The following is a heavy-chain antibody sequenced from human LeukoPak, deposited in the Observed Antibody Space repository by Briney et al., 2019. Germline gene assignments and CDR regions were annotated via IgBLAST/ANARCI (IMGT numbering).Heavy chain of an antibody. CDR1: GFTFSSYA. Sequence: PGGSLRLSCGASGFTFSSYAMSWVRQAPRKGLEWVSATSGSGGSTYYADSVKGRYTISRDNSKNTLYLQMNSLRAEDTAVYYCAKDHYGTVAGDAFDIWGQGTMVTVSS. V-gene: IGHV3-23*01. D-gene: IGHD4-17*01. CDR3: AKDHYGTVAGDAFDI. J-gene: IGHJ3*02. CDR2: TSGSGGST.